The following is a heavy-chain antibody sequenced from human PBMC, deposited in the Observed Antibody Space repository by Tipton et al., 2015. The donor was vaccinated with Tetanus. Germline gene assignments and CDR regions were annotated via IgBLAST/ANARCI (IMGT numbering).Heavy chain of an antibody. CDR1: GFTFSRYS. Sequence: GSLRLSCAGYGFTFSRYSMNWVRQAPGNGLEWVAAISGSRLTPYYADSVKGRFTISRDNSKNTLSLQLNSLRADDTAIYYCAKEALGVLNLWGKGTTVIVSS. J-gene: IGHJ6*04. CDR3: AKEALGVLNL. CDR2: ISGSRLTP. V-gene: IGHV3-23*01. D-gene: IGHD1-14*01.